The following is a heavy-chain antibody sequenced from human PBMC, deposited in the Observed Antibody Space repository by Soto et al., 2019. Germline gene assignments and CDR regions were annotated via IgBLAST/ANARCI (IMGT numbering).Heavy chain of an antibody. CDR1: GYTFTSFG. V-gene: IGHV1-18*01. J-gene: IGHJ4*02. D-gene: IGHD5-18*01. CDR2: IAAYNGKT. Sequence: ASVRVSCKASGYTFTSFGISWGRQAPGEGFQWMGWIAAYNGKTDYAQRVQGRMTLTTDASTNTAYMELRNLRSDDPAVYSCASVGYRYGCQQSDFWGQGPLVTVSS. CDR3: ASVGYRYGCQQSDF.